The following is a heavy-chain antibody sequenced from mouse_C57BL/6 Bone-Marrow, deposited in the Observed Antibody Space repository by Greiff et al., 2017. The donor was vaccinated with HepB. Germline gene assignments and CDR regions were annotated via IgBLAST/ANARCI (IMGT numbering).Heavy chain of an antibody. V-gene: IGHV1-50*01. CDR1: GYTFTSYW. Sequence: QVHVKQPGAELVKPGASVKLSCKASGYTFTSYWMQWVKQRPGQGLEWIGEIDPSDSYTNYNQKFKGKATLTVDTSSSTAYMQLSSLTSEDSAVYYCASIYGNYGGYFDVWGTGTTVTVSS. CDR3: ASIYGNYGGYFDV. D-gene: IGHD2-1*01. CDR2: IDPSDSYT. J-gene: IGHJ1*03.